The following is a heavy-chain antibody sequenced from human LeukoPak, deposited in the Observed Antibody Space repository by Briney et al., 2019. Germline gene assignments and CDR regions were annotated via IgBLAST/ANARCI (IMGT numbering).Heavy chain of an antibody. CDR2: IYHSGST. CDR1: GYSISSGYY. CDR3: ARLGFSGSYCPLADFDY. J-gene: IGHJ4*02. D-gene: IGHD1-26*01. Sequence: PSETLSLTCAVSGYSISSGYYWGWIRQPPGKGLEWIGSIYHSGSTYYNPSLKSRVTISVDTSKNQFSLKLSSVTAADTAVYYCARLGFSGSYCPLADFDYWGQGTLVTVSS. V-gene: IGHV4-38-2*01.